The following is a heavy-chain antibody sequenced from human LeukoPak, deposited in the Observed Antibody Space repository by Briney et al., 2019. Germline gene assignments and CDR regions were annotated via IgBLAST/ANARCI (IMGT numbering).Heavy chain of an antibody. V-gene: IGHV3-9*01. D-gene: IGHD3-3*01. Sequence: GRSLRLSCAASGFTFDDYAMHWVRHAPGKGLEWVSGISWNSGSIGYADSVKGRFTISRDNAKNSLYLQMNSLRAEDTALYYCAKSPSDTIFGAAHYWGQGTLVTVSS. CDR1: GFTFDDYA. CDR3: AKSPSDTIFGAAHY. CDR2: ISWNSGSI. J-gene: IGHJ4*02.